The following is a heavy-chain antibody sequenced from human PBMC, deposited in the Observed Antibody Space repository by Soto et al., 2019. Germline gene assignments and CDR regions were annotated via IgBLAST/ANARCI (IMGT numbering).Heavy chain of an antibody. CDR1: GYTFTSYS. J-gene: IGHJ6*02. D-gene: IGHD2-15*01. V-gene: IGHV1-46*01. CDR2: INPSSGRT. CDR3: ARDHNFGFILYAMDV. Sequence: ASVKVSCKASGYTFTSYSMHWVRQAPGQGLEWMGIINPSSGRTSYAQNFQGRVTMTSDTSTSIVYMEMSSLKSEDTAVYYCARDHNFGFILYAMDVWGEWTTVTV.